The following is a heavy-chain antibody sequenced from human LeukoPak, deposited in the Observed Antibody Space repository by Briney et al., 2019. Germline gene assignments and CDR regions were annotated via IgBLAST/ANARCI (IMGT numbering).Heavy chain of an antibody. D-gene: IGHD3-10*01. CDR3: ARELFDFDY. J-gene: IGHJ4*02. Sequence: PGGSLRLSCAPSGFTFDNFAMTWVRQAPGKGLEWVSEITGSGGSTYYADSVMVRFTISRDNSKNTLYLQMNSLRAEDTAIYYCARELFDFDYWGQGTLVTVSS. CDR2: ITGSGGST. CDR1: GFTFDNFA. V-gene: IGHV3-23*01.